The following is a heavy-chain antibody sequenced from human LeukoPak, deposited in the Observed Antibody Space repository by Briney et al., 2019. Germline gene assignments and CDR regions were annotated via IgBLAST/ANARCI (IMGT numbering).Heavy chain of an antibody. CDR2: INPNSGDT. Sequence: ASVKVSCKASGYTFIGYYMHWVRQAPGQGLEWMGWINPNSGDTNYAQKFQGRVTMTRDTSINTAYLQWSSLKASDTAIYYCARHRVFDGSTYYYYYMDVWGKGTTVTVSS. D-gene: IGHD5-24*01. V-gene: IGHV1-2*02. CDR3: ARHRVFDGSTYYYYYMDV. J-gene: IGHJ6*03. CDR1: GYTFIGYY.